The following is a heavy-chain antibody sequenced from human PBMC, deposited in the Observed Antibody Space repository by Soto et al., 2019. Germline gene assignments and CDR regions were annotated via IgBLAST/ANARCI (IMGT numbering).Heavy chain of an antibody. CDR2: IKSEPHGGTT. Sequence: EVQLVQSGGGLVKPGESLRLPCVGHGLTPINAWMNGAPQAQGGGLEWAGGIKSEPHGGTTDHSAPVKGRFTISRDASKNTLYLQMNSLKTEDTAVYYCTTGITADQYWGQGTLVTVSS. V-gene: IGHV3-15*07. J-gene: IGHJ4*02. CDR3: TTGITADQY. D-gene: IGHD6-13*01. CDR1: GLTPINAW.